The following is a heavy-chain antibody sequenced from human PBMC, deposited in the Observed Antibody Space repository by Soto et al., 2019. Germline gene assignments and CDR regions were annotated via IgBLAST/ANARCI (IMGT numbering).Heavy chain of an antibody. J-gene: IGHJ6*02. CDR2: IDPSDSYT. Sequence: GESLKISCKGSGYRFTNYWIGWVRQMPGKGLEWMGRIDPSDSYTNYSPSFQGHVTISADKSISTAYLQWSSLKASDTAMYYCARLPPWAYCSSTSCYDYYYYYGMDVWGQGTTVTVSS. CDR1: GYRFTNYW. D-gene: IGHD2-2*01. V-gene: IGHV5-10-1*01. CDR3: ARLPPWAYCSSTSCYDYYYYYGMDV.